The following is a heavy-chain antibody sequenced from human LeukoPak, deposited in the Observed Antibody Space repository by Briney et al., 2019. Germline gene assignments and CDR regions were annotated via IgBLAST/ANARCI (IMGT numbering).Heavy chain of an antibody. J-gene: IGHJ4*02. CDR3: ASQAYSNYEVNYFDY. CDR2: IHTRGST. Sequence: SETLSLTCTVSGVSISSYFWSWIRQPAGKGLEWIGRIHTRGSTNYNPSLKSRVTMSVDTSKNQFSLKLSSVTAADTAVYYCASQAYSNYEVNYFDYWGQGTLVTVSS. D-gene: IGHD4-11*01. V-gene: IGHV4-4*07. CDR1: GVSISSYF.